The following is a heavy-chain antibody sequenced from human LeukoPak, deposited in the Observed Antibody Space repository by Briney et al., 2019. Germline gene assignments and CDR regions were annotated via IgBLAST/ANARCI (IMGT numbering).Heavy chain of an antibody. CDR3: VKDYRVGSSPASGDF. Sequence: QPGGSLRLSCAASGFTFSSHAMSWVRQAPGKGLEWVSGLIENGATTYYADSVKGRFTISRDNSRNTMYLQMNSLRAEDTAVYYCVKDYRVGSSPASGDFWGQGTLVTVSS. D-gene: IGHD1-26*01. CDR2: LIENGATT. J-gene: IGHJ4*02. CDR1: GFTFSSHA. V-gene: IGHV3-23*01.